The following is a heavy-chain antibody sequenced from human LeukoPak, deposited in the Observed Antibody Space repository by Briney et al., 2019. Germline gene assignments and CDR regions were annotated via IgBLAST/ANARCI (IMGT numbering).Heavy chain of an antibody. V-gene: IGHV3-74*01. Sequence: PGGSLRLSCAASGFTFNSYWMHWVRQAPGKGLVWVSRINSDGSSTGYADSVKGRFTISRDNAQNTLSLQMNSLRAEDTAVYYCARDKLRCSSTSCYNFDYWGQGALVTVSS. CDR2: INSDGSST. D-gene: IGHD2-2*02. J-gene: IGHJ4*02. CDR1: GFTFNSYW. CDR3: ARDKLRCSSTSCYNFDY.